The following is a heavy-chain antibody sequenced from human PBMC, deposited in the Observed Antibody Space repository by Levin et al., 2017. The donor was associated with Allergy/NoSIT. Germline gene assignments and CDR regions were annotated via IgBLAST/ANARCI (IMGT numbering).Heavy chain of an antibody. V-gene: IGHV3-23*01. CDR2: LRYSGDTT. J-gene: IGHJ3*02. D-gene: IGHD1-26*01. Sequence: GGSLRLSCAASGFTFTSYTMTWVRQAPGRGLEWVSTLRYSGDTTHYADSVKGRFTISRNGSRDTLFLQMNSLRPEDTAVYYCAKGVSSGSPYRAFDMWGQGTMVTVSS. CDR1: GFTFTSYT. CDR3: AKGVSSGSPYRAFDM.